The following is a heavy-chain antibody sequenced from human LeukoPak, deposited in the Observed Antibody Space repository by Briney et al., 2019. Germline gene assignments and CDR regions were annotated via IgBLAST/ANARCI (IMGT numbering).Heavy chain of an antibody. CDR1: GSSISSYY. CDR3: ARHRYYYDSSGYCYQP. D-gene: IGHD3-22*01. V-gene: IGHV4-59*07. CDR2: IYYSGST. Sequence: SDTLSLTCNVSGSSISSYYWSWMRRPRGKGLEGIVYIYYSGSTNYNPTVKSRVTISVDTSKNQFSLRLSSVTAADSAVYYCARHRYYYDSSGYCYQPWGQGTLVTVSS. J-gene: IGHJ5*02.